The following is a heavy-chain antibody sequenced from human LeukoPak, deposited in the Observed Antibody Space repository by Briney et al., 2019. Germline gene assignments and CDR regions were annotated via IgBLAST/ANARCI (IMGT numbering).Heavy chain of an antibody. Sequence: ASVKVSCKASGYTFTSYGISWVRQAPGQGLEWMGWISAYNGNTNYAQKLQGRVTMTTDTSTSTAYMELRSLRSDDTAVYYCARDDSITGTSGGLDYWGQGTLVTVSS. CDR3: ARDDSITGTSGGLDY. D-gene: IGHD1-20*01. J-gene: IGHJ4*02. CDR1: GYTFTSYG. V-gene: IGHV1-18*01. CDR2: ISAYNGNT.